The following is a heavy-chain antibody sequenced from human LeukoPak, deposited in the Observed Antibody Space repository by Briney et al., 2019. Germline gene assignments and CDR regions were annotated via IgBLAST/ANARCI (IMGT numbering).Heavy chain of an antibody. CDR2: IWYDGSNR. CDR3: GRVFCGGNCYSPPLPDY. D-gene: IGHD2-21*02. J-gene: IGHJ4*02. Sequence: PGRSLRLSCAASGFIFSSFGMQWVRQAPGKGLDWVAGIWYDGSNRNYADSVKGRFTISRDNSKNTLFLQMDSLRAEDTAAYYCGRVFCGGNCYSPPLPDYWGQGTLVTVS. CDR1: GFIFSSFG. V-gene: IGHV3-33*01.